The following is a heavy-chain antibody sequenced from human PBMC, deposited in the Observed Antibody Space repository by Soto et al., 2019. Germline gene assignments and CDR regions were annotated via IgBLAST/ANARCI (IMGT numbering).Heavy chain of an antibody. D-gene: IGHD2-8*01. CDR1: GLSFSSYG. CDR3: ASGRNGFDL. Sequence: QVQLVESGGGVVQPGRSLRLSCAASGLSFSSYGMHWVRQAPGKGLEWVAGIRYDGSNKYYVDSVKGRFIISRDNSKHTLSLQMNSLRAEDMAVYFCASGRNGFDLWGQGTLVTVSS. CDR2: IRYDGSNK. V-gene: IGHV3-33*01. J-gene: IGHJ4*02.